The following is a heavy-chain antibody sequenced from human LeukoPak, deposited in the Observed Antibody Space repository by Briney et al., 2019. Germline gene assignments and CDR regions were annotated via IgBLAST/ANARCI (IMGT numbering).Heavy chain of an antibody. CDR3: ATLLGGGYCSGGSCRYYFDY. D-gene: IGHD2-15*01. CDR1: GYTFTGYY. CDR2: INPNSGGT. J-gene: IGHJ4*02. Sequence: ASVKVSCKASGYTFTGYYMHWVRQAPGRGLEWMGWINPNSGGTNYAQKFQGRVTMTRDTSISTAYMELSRLRSDDTAVYYCATLLGGGYCSGGSCRYYFDYWGQGTLVTVSS. V-gene: IGHV1-2*02.